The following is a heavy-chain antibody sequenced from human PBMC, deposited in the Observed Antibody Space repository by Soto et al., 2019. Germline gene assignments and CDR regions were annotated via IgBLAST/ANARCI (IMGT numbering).Heavy chain of an antibody. D-gene: IGHD6-25*01. CDR1: GGSISSGGYS. Sequence: PSETLSLTCAVSGGSISSGGYSWSWIRQPPGKGLEWIGYIYHSGSTYYNPSLKSRVTISVDRSKNQFSLKLSSVTAADTAVYYCARAAQAFDIWGQGTTVTV. CDR3: ARAAQAFDI. CDR2: IYHSGST. V-gene: IGHV4-30-2*01. J-gene: IGHJ3*02.